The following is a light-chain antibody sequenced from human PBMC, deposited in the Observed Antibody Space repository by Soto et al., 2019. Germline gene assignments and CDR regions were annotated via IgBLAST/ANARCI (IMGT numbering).Light chain of an antibody. J-gene: IGKJ1*01. V-gene: IGKV1-5*01. CDR2: DAS. CDR3: QQFIDGWT. Sequence: IQMTHSPSTLSASIGDRVAITCRASQSINNRLAWYQQMPGKAPNLLIYDASSLESGVPSRFRGSGSETEFTLTISGLQPDDFATYYCQQFIDGWTFGQGTRWIS. CDR1: QSINNR.